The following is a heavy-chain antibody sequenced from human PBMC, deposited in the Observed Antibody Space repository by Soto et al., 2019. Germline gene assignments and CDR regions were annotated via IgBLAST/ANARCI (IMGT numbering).Heavy chain of an antibody. V-gene: IGHV3-21*01. CDR1: GFTFGSYS. Sequence: EVPLVESGGGLVKPGGSLRLSCAASGFTFGSYSMNWVRQAPGKGLEWVSSISSSSSYIYYADSVKGRFTISRDNAKNSLYLQMNSLRAEDTAVYYCARDGGATLFDYWGQGTLVTVSS. CDR3: ARDGGATLFDY. CDR2: ISSSSSYI. J-gene: IGHJ4*02. D-gene: IGHD3-16*01.